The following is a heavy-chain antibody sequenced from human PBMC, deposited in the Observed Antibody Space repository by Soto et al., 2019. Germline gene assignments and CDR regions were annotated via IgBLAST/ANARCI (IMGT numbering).Heavy chain of an antibody. J-gene: IGHJ5*02. V-gene: IGHV3-30-3*01. Sequence: GGSLRLSCAASGFTFSSYAMHWVRQAPGKGLEWVAVISYDGSNKYYADSVKGRFTISRDNSKNTLYLQMNSLRAEDTAVYYCAREPTYCTNGVCYLPWFDPWGQGTLVTVSS. CDR1: GFTFSSYA. CDR2: ISYDGSNK. D-gene: IGHD2-8*01. CDR3: AREPTYCTNGVCYLPWFDP.